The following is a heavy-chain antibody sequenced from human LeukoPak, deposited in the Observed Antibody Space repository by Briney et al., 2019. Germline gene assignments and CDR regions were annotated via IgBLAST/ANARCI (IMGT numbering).Heavy chain of an antibody. CDR1: GGSISSSSSY. CDR3: ARQTGSGLFILP. D-gene: IGHD3/OR15-3a*01. Sequence: PSEILSLTCTVSGGSISSSSSYWGWIRQPPGKGLEWIGSIYYSGSTYYNPSLKSRVTISIDTSKNQFSLRLTSVTAADTAVYYCARQTGSGLFILPGGQGTLVTVSS. V-gene: IGHV4-39*01. J-gene: IGHJ4*02. CDR2: IYYSGST.